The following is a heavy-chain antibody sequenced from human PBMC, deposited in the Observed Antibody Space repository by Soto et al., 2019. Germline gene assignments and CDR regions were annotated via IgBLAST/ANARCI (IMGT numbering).Heavy chain of an antibody. CDR1: GFTFSSYA. D-gene: IGHD1-26*01. J-gene: IGHJ6*02. CDR3: ARVSSLSGSYSNHYYYYGMDV. V-gene: IGHV3-30-3*01. CDR2: ISYDGSNK. Sequence: QVQLVESGGGVVQPGRSLRLSCAASGFTFSSYAMHWVRQAPGKGLEWVAVISYDGSNKYYADSVKGRFTISRDNSKNTLYLQMNSLRAEDTAVYYCARVSSLSGSYSNHYYYYGMDVWGQGITVTVSS.